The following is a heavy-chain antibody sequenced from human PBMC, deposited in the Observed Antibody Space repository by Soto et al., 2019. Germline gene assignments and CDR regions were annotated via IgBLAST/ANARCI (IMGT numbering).Heavy chain of an antibody. V-gene: IGHV4-59*01. CDR2: IYYSGST. D-gene: IGHD2-15*01. CDR3: ARVRCSGGSCYSPFDY. Sequence: PSETLSLTCTVSGGSISSYYWSWIRQPPGKGLEWIGYIYYSGSTNYNPSLKSRVTISVDTSKNQFSLKLSSVTAADTAVYYCARVRCSGGSCYSPFDYWGQGTLVTVSS. J-gene: IGHJ4*02. CDR1: GGSISSYY.